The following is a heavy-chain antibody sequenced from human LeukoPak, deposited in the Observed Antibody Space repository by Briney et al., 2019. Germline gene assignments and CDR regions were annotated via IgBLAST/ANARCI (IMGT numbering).Heavy chain of an antibody. CDR3: ARGPELERFDY. D-gene: IGHD1-1*01. Sequence: ASVKVSCKASGGTFSSYAISWVRQAPGQGLEWMGGIIPVFGTANYAQKFQGRVTITTDESTSTAYMELSSLRSEDTAVYYCARGPELERFDYWGQGTLVTVSS. J-gene: IGHJ4*02. CDR1: GGTFSSYA. V-gene: IGHV1-69*05. CDR2: IIPVFGTA.